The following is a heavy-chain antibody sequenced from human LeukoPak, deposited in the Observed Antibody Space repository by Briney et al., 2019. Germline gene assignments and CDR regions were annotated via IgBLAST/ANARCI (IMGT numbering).Heavy chain of an antibody. J-gene: IGHJ5*02. Sequence: PSETLSLTCTVSGGSISSGSYYWSWIRQPAGKGLEWIGRIYTSGSTNYNPSLKSRVTISVDTSKNQFSLKLSSVTAADTAVYYCARDRLRLGYERTNWFDPWGQGTLVTVSS. CDR3: ARDRLRLGYERTNWFDP. D-gene: IGHD2-15*01. CDR1: GGSISSGSYY. V-gene: IGHV4-61*02. CDR2: IYTSGST.